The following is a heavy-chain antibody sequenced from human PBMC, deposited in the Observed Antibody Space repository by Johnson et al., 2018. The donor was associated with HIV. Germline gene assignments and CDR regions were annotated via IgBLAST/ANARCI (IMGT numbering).Heavy chain of an antibody. CDR1: GFTFSSYA. V-gene: IGHV3-30-3*01. D-gene: IGHD4-11*01. CDR3: RDAFDI. CDR2: ISYDGSNK. Sequence: QVQLVESGGGVVQPGRSLRLSCAASGFTFSSYAMHWVRQAPGKGLEWVAVISYDGSNKYYADSVKGRFTISRDISENTAVYYCARSVHDYSDYLWGRDAFDIWGQGTMVIVSS. J-gene: IGHJ3*02.